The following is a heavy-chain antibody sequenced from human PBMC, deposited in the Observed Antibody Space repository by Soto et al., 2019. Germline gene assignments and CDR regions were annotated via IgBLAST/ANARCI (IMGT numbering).Heavy chain of an antibody. CDR2: IYYSGST. CDR3: ARGKRITMVRGVISNWFDP. Sequence: SETLSLTCTVSGGSISSGGYYWSWIRQHPGKGLEWIGYIYYSGSTYYNPSLKSRVTISVDTSKNQFSLKLSSVTAADTAVYYCARGKRITMVRGVISNWFDPWGQGTLVTVSS. V-gene: IGHV4-31*03. CDR1: GGSISSGGYY. J-gene: IGHJ5*02. D-gene: IGHD3-10*01.